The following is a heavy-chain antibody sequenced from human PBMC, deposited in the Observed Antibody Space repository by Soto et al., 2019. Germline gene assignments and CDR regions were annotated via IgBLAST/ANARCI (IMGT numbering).Heavy chain of an antibody. CDR3: ARFPFDRSSWTNPRYFDY. CDR2: INQSGFT. CDR1: GGSFSGYY. D-gene: IGHD6-13*01. Sequence: QVQLQQWGAGLLRPAETLSLTCAVYGGSFSGYYWTWIRQPPGKGLEWIGEINQSGFTSYNPSLESRVTMSVDTPKTQFSLRLSSVTAADTAVYYCARFPFDRSSWTNPRYFDYWGQGTLVTVSS. V-gene: IGHV4-34*01. J-gene: IGHJ4*02.